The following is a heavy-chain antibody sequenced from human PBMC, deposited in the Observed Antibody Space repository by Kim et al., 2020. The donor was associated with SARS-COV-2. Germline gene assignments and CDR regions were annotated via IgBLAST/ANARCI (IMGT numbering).Heavy chain of an antibody. CDR1: GYTFSTSP. J-gene: IGHJ4*02. CDR3: ARGHGDGYNYAY. Sequence: ASVKVSCKASGYTFSTSPIHWVRQAPGQGLDWMGWISIKTGNPTYAQDFTGRFVFSLDTSARTAFLQISSLKAEDTAVYYCARGHGDGYNYAYWGQGTLV. V-gene: IGHV7-4-1*02. CDR2: ISIKTGNP. D-gene: IGHD5-12*01.